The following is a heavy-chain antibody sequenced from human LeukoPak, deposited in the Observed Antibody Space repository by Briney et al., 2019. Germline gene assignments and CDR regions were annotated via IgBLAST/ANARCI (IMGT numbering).Heavy chain of an antibody. J-gene: IGHJ4*02. Sequence: GASVKVSCKASGYIFISYAMHWVRQAPGQGLEWMGWITAGNGNTKYSQKFQGRVTITRDTSASTAYMELSSLRSEDTAVYYCARDSGEYYFDYWGQGTLVTVSS. V-gene: IGHV1-3*01. D-gene: IGHD2-15*01. CDR1: GYIFISYA. CDR2: ITAGNGNT. CDR3: ARDSGEYYFDY.